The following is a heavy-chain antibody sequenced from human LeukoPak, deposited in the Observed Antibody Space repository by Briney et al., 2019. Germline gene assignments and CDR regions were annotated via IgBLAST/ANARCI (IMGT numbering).Heavy chain of an antibody. CDR2: IYYSGST. Sequence: PSETLSLTCTVSGGSISSHYWSWIRQPPGKGLEWIGYIYYSGSTNYNPSLKSRVTISVDTSKNQFSLKLSSVTAADTAVYYCARVQGAGGFGPWGQGTLVTVSS. CDR1: GGSISSHY. CDR3: ARVQGAGGFGP. J-gene: IGHJ5*02. V-gene: IGHV4-59*11.